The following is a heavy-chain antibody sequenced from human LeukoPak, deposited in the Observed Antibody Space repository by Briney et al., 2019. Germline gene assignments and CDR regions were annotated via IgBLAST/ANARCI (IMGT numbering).Heavy chain of an antibody. CDR2: TIPIFGTA. D-gene: IGHD3-3*01. Sequence: ASVKVSCKASGGTFSSYAISWVRQAPGQGLEWMGGTIPIFGTANYAQKFQGRVTITTDESTSTAYMELSSLRSEDTAVYYCAGAGYYDFWGGYVDAFDIWGQGTMVTVSS. V-gene: IGHV1-69*05. CDR1: GGTFSSYA. CDR3: AGAGYYDFWGGYVDAFDI. J-gene: IGHJ3*02.